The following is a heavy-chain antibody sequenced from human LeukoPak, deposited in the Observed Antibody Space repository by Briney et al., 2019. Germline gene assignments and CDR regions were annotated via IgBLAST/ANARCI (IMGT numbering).Heavy chain of an antibody. CDR1: GYTFTSYG. V-gene: IGHV1-18*01. Sequence: ASVKVSCKASGYTFTSYGISWVRQAPGQGLEWMGWISAYNGNTNYAQKLQGRVTMATDTSTSTAYMELRSLRSDDTAVYYCARDTVTMVRGVISRNDAFDIWGQGTMVTVSS. CDR3: ARDTVTMVRGVISRNDAFDI. CDR2: ISAYNGNT. D-gene: IGHD3-10*01. J-gene: IGHJ3*02.